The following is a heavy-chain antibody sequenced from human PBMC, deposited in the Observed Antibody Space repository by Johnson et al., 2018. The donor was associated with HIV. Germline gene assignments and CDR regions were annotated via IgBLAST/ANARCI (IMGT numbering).Heavy chain of an antibody. J-gene: IGHJ3*02. CDR3: ARESSSSSGAFDI. Sequence: EVQLVESGGGLVQPGGSLRLSCAASGFTFSSYDMHWVRQATGKGLEWVSAIGTAGDTYYPGSVKGRFTISRDNSKNTLYLQMTSLRAEDTAVYYCARESSSSSGAFDIWGQGTMVTVSS. V-gene: IGHV3-13*01. D-gene: IGHD6-6*01. CDR1: GFTFSSYD. CDR2: IGTAGDT.